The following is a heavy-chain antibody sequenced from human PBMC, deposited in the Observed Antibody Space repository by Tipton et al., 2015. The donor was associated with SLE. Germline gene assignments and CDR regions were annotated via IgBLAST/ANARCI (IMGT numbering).Heavy chain of an antibody. J-gene: IGHJ4*02. CDR3: ARRDYSSGWDYFDH. CDR2: IQITATT. CDR1: GGSINSYY. D-gene: IGHD6-19*01. Sequence: LRLSCTVSGGSINSYYWSWIRQPPGKGLEWIGHIQITATTNYNPSLKSRVTISVDTAKNQYSLKVNSVTAADTAVYFCARRDYSSGWDYFDHWGQGTLVTVSS. V-gene: IGHV4-59*01.